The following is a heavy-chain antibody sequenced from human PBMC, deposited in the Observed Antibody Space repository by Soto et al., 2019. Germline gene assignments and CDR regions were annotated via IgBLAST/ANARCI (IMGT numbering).Heavy chain of an antibody. V-gene: IGHV3-48*03. CDR1: GFTFSSYE. D-gene: IGHD3-3*01. J-gene: IGHJ2*01. CDR3: ARVRTYLCITTFEVASGWYFDL. Sequence: VQLVESGGGLVQPGGALRLSCAASGFTFSSYEMNWVRQARGEGLEWVSYISSSGSTIYYADSVKGRFTISRDNDKNSLYLQINSLRAEDMHVYYCARVRTYLCITTFEVASGWYFDLWGRGTLVTVSS. CDR2: ISSSGSTI.